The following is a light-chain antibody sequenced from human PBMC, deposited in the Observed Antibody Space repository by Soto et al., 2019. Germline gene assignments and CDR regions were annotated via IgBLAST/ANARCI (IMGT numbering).Light chain of an antibody. V-gene: IGKV1-5*03. J-gene: IGKJ1*01. CDR3: QQYNSYPWT. CDR1: QSISSW. Sequence: DIQLTQSPSTLSASVGDRVTITCRASQSISSWLAWYQQKPGKAPKLLIYKAPSLESGVPSTFSGSGSGTEFTLTISSLQPDDFATYYCQQYNSYPWTFGQGTKVDIK. CDR2: KAP.